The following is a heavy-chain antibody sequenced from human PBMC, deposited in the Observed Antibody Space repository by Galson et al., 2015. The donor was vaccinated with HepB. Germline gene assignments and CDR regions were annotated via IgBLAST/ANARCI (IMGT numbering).Heavy chain of an antibody. V-gene: IGHV1-69*02. D-gene: IGHD3-22*01. Sequence: SVKVSCKASGGTFSSYTISWVRQAPGQGLEWMGRIIPILGIANYAQKFQGRVTITADKSTSTAYMELSSLRSEDTAVYYCARGREILKSDNAADGVILDYWGQGTLVTVSS. CDR2: IIPILGIA. J-gene: IGHJ4*02. CDR1: GGTFSSYT. CDR3: ARGREILKSDNAADGVILDY.